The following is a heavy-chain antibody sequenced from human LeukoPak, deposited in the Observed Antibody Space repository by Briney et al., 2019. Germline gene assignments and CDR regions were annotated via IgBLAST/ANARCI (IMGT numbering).Heavy chain of an antibody. CDR2: VIPIFGTA. Sequence: SVKVSCKASGGTFSSYAISWVRQAPGQGLEWMGGVIPIFGTANYAQKFQGRVTITADESTSTAYMELSSLRSEDTAVYYCARDSGYGSGSVDYWGQGTLVTVSS. CDR1: GGTFSSYA. CDR3: ARDSGYGSGSVDY. J-gene: IGHJ4*02. V-gene: IGHV1-69*13. D-gene: IGHD3-10*01.